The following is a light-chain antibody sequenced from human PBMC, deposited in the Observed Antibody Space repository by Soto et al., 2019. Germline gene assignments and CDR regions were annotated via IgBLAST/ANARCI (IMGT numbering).Light chain of an antibody. Sequence: SYGLTQAPSVSVAPGQTATITCGGNNIGSKSVHWYQQKPGQAPVLVVYDDSDRPSGIPERFSGSNSGNTATLTISRVEAGDEADYYCQVWDSSGDPVVFGGGTKLTVL. J-gene: IGLJ2*01. CDR2: DDS. V-gene: IGLV3-21*02. CDR3: QVWDSSGDPVV. CDR1: NIGSKS.